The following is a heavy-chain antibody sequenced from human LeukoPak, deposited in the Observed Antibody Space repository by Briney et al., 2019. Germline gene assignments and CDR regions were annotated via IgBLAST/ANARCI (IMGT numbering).Heavy chain of an antibody. CDR2: IYYSGST. CDR3: ARASPIYSYMSE. CDR1: GGSISSYY. V-gene: IGHV4-59*01. J-gene: IGHJ4*02. D-gene: IGHD5-18*01. Sequence: PSETLSLTCTISGGSISSYYWSWIRQPPGKGLEWIGYIYYSGSTNYNPSLKSRVTISVDTSKNQFSLKLSSVTAADTAVYYCARASPIYSYMSEWGQGTLVTVSS.